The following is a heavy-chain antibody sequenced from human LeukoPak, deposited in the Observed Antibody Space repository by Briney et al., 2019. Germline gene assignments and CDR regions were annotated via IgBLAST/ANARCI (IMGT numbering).Heavy chain of an antibody. CDR3: ARVIGWDEPFDL. V-gene: IGHV3-74*01. J-gene: IGHJ3*01. Sequence: PGGTLRLSCSASGVTLSNYWIHWVRHAPGKGLVWVSRINTDGGSTNYADSLRSRFTLSRDNPKNTRFLQMSSLRVEHTAVYYCARVIGWDEPFDLWGHGTLVTVSS. D-gene: IGHD1-26*01. CDR1: GVTLSNYW. CDR2: INTDGGST.